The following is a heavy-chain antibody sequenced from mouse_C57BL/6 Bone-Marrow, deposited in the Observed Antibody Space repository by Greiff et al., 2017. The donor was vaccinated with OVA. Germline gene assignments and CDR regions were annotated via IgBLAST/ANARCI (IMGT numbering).Heavy chain of an antibody. CDR2: IDPSDSYT. CDR3: ARDLDLFFDY. D-gene: IGHD6-1*01. J-gene: IGHJ2*01. V-gene: IGHV1-69*01. Sequence: VQLQQPGAELVMPGASVKLSCKASGYTFTSYWMHWVKQRPGQGLEWIGEIDPSDSYTNYNQKFKGKSTLTVDKSSSTAYMQLSSLTSEDSAVYYCARDLDLFFDYWGQGTTLTVSS. CDR1: GYTFTSYW.